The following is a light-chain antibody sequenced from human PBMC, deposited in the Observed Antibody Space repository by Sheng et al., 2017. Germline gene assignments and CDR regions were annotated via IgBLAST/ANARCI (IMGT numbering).Light chain of an antibody. J-gene: IGKJ2*01. CDR1: QSIRNW. CDR2: QAS. Sequence: DIQITQSPSSLSASVGDRVTLTCRASQSIRNWVAWYQQKPGKAPKLLIYQASRLEYGVPSRFSAGGSGTEFTLTITGLESDDFATYYCQYYDTSSHTFGQGTKLEIK. V-gene: IGKV1-5*03. CDR3: QYYDTSSHT.